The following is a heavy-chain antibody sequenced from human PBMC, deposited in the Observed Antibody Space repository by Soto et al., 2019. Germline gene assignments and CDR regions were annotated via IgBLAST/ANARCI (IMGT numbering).Heavy chain of an antibody. CDR1: GGSISSYY. CDR3: ARYGSGSYSWYNWFDP. CDR2: IHYSGST. J-gene: IGHJ5*02. Sequence: PSETLSLTCTVSGGSISSYYWSWIRQPPGKGLEWIGHIHYSGSTNYNPPLKSRVTISVDTSKNQFSLKLSSVTAADTAVYYCARYGSGSYSWYNWFDPWGQGTLVTVSS. V-gene: IGHV4-59*01. D-gene: IGHD3-10*01.